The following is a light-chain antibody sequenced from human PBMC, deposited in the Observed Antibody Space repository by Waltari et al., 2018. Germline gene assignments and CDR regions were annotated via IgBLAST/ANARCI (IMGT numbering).Light chain of an antibody. CDR2: KAN. CDR3: ALYMGSGIWV. J-gene: IGLJ3*02. Sequence: QTVVTQEPSLSVSPRGTVTLTCSLSSASLTTTSYATWYQQTPGQAPRTLVYKANARSSGVPDRFSGSILGNTAALTITGAQADDESDYYCALYMGSGIWVFGGGTRLTVL. CDR1: SASLTTTSY. V-gene: IGLV8-61*01.